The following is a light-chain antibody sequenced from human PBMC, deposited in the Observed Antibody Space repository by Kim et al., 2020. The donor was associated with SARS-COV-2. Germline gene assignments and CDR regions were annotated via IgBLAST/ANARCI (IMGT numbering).Light chain of an antibody. Sequence: SASVGHRVTISCRASQDINNYLVWYQQKPGKVPKLLIYAASALQSGVPSRFSGSGSGTDFTLTNSSLQPEDAATYYCQKYNSAPYTFGQGTELEI. CDR1: QDINNY. CDR3: QKYNSAPYT. CDR2: AAS. V-gene: IGKV1-27*01. J-gene: IGKJ2*01.